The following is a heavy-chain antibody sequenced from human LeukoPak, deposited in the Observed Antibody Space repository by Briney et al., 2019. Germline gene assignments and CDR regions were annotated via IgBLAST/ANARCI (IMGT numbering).Heavy chain of an antibody. CDR1: GGSLSSYY. Sequence: SETLSLTCTVSGGSLSSYYWSWIRQPAGKGLEWIGRIYTSGSTNYNPSLKSRVTMSVDTSKNQFSLKLSSVTAADTAVYYCARAGYSSSWYPPIDAFDIWGQGTMVTVSS. CDR2: IYTSGST. CDR3: ARAGYSSSWYPPIDAFDI. V-gene: IGHV4-4*07. J-gene: IGHJ3*02. D-gene: IGHD6-13*01.